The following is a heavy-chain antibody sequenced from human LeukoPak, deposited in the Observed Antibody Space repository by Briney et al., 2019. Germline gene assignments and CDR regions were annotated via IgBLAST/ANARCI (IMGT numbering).Heavy chain of an antibody. CDR3: ARGRRDGYTLYYMDV. CDR2: IYYSGSA. CDR1: GGSISSTSYY. V-gene: IGHV4-39*07. J-gene: IGHJ6*03. D-gene: IGHD5-24*01. Sequence: SETLSLTCTVSGGSISSTSYYWGWIRQPPGKGLEWIGNIYYSGSAYYNPSLKSRLTISVDTSKNQFSLKLTSVTAADTAVYYCARGRRDGYTLYYMDVWAKGTTVTISS.